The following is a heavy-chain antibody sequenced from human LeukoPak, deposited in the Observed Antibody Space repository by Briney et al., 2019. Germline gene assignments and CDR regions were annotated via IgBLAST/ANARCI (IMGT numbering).Heavy chain of an antibody. V-gene: IGHV3-72*01. J-gene: IGHJ5*02. Sequence: PGGSLRLSCGASGFIFSDYYMDWVRQAPGKGLEWVGRIRKKSKGYTTEYAASVKGRFTISRDDSKNSLYLQMNSLIVEDTAVYYCASRGGYSGRNRLSRGWFDPWGQGTLVTVSS. CDR1: GFIFSDYY. CDR3: ASRGGYSGRNRLSRGWFDP. D-gene: IGHD5-12*01. CDR2: IRKKSKGYTT.